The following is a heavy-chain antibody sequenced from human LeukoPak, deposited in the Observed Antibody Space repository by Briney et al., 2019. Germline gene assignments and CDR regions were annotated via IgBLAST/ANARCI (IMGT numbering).Heavy chain of an antibody. CDR2: ISAYNGNT. Sequence: ASVKVSCKASGSTFTSYGISWVRQAPGQGLEWMGWISAYNGNTNYAQKLQGRVTMTTDTSTSTAYMELRSLRSDDTAVYYCARDLGHGSRKGRKFDYWGQGTLVTVSS. CDR1: GSTFTSYG. J-gene: IGHJ4*02. V-gene: IGHV1-18*01. CDR3: ARDLGHGSRKGRKFDY. D-gene: IGHD5-24*01.